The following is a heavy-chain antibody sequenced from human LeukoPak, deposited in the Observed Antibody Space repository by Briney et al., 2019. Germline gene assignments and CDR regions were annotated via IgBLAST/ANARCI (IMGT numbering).Heavy chain of an antibody. CDR3: ARMADYGDRWAIGAFDI. J-gene: IGHJ3*02. D-gene: IGHD4-17*01. CDR2: ISYDGNNE. Sequence: GGSLRLSCAASGFTFSSYGMHWVRQAPGKGLEWVAVISYDGNNEYLADSVKGRFTISRDNSKNTLYLQMNSLRAEDTAVYYCARMADYGDRWAIGAFDIWGQGTMVTVSS. V-gene: IGHV3-30*03. CDR1: GFTFSSYG.